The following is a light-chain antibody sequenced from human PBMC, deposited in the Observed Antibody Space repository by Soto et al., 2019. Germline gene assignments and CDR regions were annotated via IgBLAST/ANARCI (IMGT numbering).Light chain of an antibody. CDR1: QTIDNT. CDR3: QHYYTSYTT. CDR2: GAS. J-gene: IGKJ1*01. V-gene: IGKV3D-15*01. Sequence: EIVMTQSPATLSLSPGERATLSCRASQTIDNTLAWYQQKPGQAPRLLIFGASTRATGIPDRFSGSGSGTDFTLTISRLEPEDCAVYYCQHYYTSYTTFGQGTKWIS.